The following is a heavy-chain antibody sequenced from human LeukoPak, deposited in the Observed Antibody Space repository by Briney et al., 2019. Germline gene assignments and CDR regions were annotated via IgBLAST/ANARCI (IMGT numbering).Heavy chain of an antibody. CDR3: ARGSYYYDSSGLMDY. D-gene: IGHD3-22*01. Sequence: GGPLRLSCAASGFTFSSYSMNWVRQAPGKGLEWVSSISSSSSYIYYADSVKGRFTISRDNAKNSLYLQMNSLRAEDTAVYYCARGSYYYDSSGLMDYWGQGTLVTVSS. CDR2: ISSSSSYI. V-gene: IGHV3-21*01. J-gene: IGHJ4*02. CDR1: GFTFSSYS.